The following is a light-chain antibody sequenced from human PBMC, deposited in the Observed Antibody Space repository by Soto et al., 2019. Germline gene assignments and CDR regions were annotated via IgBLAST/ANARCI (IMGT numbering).Light chain of an antibody. J-gene: IGLJ1*01. CDR3: SSYAGSYTFYV. CDR1: SSDVGDFNY. CDR2: DVT. V-gene: IGLV2-14*01. Sequence: QPVLTQPASVSGSPGQSIAIPCTGTSSDVGDFNYVSWYQQHPGKVPKLVIYDVTTRPSGVSSRFSGSKSGNTASLTISGLQAEDEADYYCSSYAGSYTFYVFGTGTKLTVL.